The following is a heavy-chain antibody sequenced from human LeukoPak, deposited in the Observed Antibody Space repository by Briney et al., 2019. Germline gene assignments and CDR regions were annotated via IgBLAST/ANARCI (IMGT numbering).Heavy chain of an antibody. CDR2: INHSGST. V-gene: IGHV4-34*01. J-gene: IGHJ3*02. CDR1: GGSFSGYY. CDR3: ATTYYDILTGYSYAFDI. D-gene: IGHD3-9*01. Sequence: SETLSLTCAVYGGSFSGYYWSWIRQPPGKGLEWIGEINHSGSTNYNPSLKSRVTISVDTSKNQFSLKLSSVTAADTAVYYCATTYYDILTGYSYAFDIWGQGTMVTVSS.